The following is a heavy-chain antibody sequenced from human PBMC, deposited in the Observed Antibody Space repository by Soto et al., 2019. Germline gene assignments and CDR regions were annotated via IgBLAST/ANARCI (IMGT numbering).Heavy chain of an antibody. CDR3: ARGNDVWSGYYYFDY. J-gene: IGHJ4*02. D-gene: IGHD3-3*01. V-gene: IGHV4-61*01. Sequence: PSETLSLTCTVSGGSVSSGSYYWSWIRQPPGKGLEWIGYIYYSGSTNYNPSLKSRVTISVDTSKNQFSLKLSSVTAADTAVYYCARGNDVWSGYYYFDYWGQGTLVTVSS. CDR2: IYYSGST. CDR1: GGSVSSGSYY.